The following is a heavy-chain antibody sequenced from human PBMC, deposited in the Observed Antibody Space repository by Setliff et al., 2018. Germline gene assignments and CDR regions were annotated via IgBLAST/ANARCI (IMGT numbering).Heavy chain of an antibody. CDR3: ARDSSLRYYFDY. Sequence: GGSLRLSCAASGFTFSGYYMQWVRQAPGKGLEWVSGISWNSGSIGYADSVKGRFTISRDNSKNTLYLQMSSLRAEDTAVYYCARDSSLRYYFDYWGQGALVTVSS. D-gene: IGHD3-3*01. V-gene: IGHV3-9*01. CDR1: GFTFSGYY. J-gene: IGHJ4*02. CDR2: ISWNSGSI.